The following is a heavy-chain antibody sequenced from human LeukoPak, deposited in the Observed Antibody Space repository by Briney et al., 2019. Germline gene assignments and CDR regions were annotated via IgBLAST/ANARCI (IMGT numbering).Heavy chain of an antibody. V-gene: IGHV3-9*01. D-gene: IGHD6-19*01. CDR3: AKESSGWYYGMDV. J-gene: IGHJ6*02. Sequence: GGSLRLSCAASGFTFDDYAMHWVRQAPGKGLEWVSGISWNSGSIGYADSVKGRFTISRDNAKSSLYLQMNSLRAEDTALYYCAKESSGWYYGMDVWGQGTTVTVSS. CDR1: GFTFDDYA. CDR2: ISWNSGSI.